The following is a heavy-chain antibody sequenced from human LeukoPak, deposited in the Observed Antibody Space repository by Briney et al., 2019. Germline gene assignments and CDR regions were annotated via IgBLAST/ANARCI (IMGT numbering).Heavy chain of an antibody. V-gene: IGHV3-30*03. CDR2: ISYDGSTK. CDR3: ARDSYYDYVWGSYPDAFDI. Sequence: GGSLRLSCTASGFTFSTYGMHWVRQAPGKGLEWVTLISYDGSTKYYSDSVKGRFTLSRDNAKNSLYLQMNSLRAEDTAVYYCARDSYYDYVWGSYPDAFDIWGQGTMVTVSS. CDR1: GFTFSTYG. D-gene: IGHD3-16*02. J-gene: IGHJ3*02.